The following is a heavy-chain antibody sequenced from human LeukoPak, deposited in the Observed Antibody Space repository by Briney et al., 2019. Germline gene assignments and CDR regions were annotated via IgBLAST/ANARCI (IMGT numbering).Heavy chain of an antibody. CDR2: IKQDGIEK. V-gene: IGHV3-7*03. D-gene: IGHD3-3*01. CDR3: AMGATSWSGYSFPKIFQH. J-gene: IGHJ1*01. CDR1: GFTFSSYW. Sequence: GGSLRLSCAASGFTFSSYWMDWVRQVPGKGLEWEANIKQDGIEKYFVGSVKGRFAISRDNAKNSLYLQMNSLRVEDTAVYYCAMGATSWSGYSFPKIFQHWGRGTLVTVSS.